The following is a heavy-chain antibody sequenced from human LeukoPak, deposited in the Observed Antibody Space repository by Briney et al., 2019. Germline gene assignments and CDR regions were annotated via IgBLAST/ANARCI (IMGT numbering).Heavy chain of an antibody. D-gene: IGHD6-19*01. Sequence: PGGSLRLSCAASGFTFSDYYMGWIRQAPGKGPEWVSYISSSGSTKHYADSVKGRFTISRDNAKDSLYLQMNSLRAEDTAVYYCAREAYSSGWPDYWGQGTLVTVSS. CDR1: GFTFSDYY. J-gene: IGHJ4*02. V-gene: IGHV3-11*01. CDR3: AREAYSSGWPDY. CDR2: ISSSGSTK.